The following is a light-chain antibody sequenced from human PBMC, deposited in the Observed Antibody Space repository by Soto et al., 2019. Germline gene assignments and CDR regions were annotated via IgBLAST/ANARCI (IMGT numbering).Light chain of an antibody. Sequence: DIQLTQSPAFLSASVGDRATITCRASQGISSYLAWYQQKPGKAPKLLIYAASTLQSGVPSRFSGSGSGTEFTLSTSSLQPEDFATYSCQQLNSHPITFGPGTRLEIK. CDR3: QQLNSHPIT. J-gene: IGKJ5*01. V-gene: IGKV1-9*01. CDR2: AAS. CDR1: QGISSY.